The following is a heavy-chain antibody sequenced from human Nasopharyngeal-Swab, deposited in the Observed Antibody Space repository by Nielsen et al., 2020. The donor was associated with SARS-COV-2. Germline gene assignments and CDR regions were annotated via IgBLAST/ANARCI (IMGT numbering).Heavy chain of an antibody. CDR1: GFTFSSYG. V-gene: IGHV3-30*03. Sequence: SLKISCAASGFTFSSYGMHWVRQAPGKGLEWVAVISYDGSNKYYADSVKGRFTISRDNSKNTLYLQMNSLRAEDTAVYYCATREFGGAMGYWGQGTLVTVSS. D-gene: IGHD3-16*01. J-gene: IGHJ4*02. CDR2: ISYDGSNK. CDR3: ATREFGGAMGY.